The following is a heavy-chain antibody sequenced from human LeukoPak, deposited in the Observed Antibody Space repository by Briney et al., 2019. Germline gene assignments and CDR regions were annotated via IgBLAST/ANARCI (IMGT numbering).Heavy chain of an antibody. D-gene: IGHD2/OR15-2a*01. CDR2: LIPIFGTP. Sequence: SVKVSCKASGGTFSSYAISWVRQAPAQGLEWMGGLIPIFGTPIYAQKFQGRVTITADESTSTAYMELSSLRSEDTAVYYCARWAGRGSPQFYGPLDFWGQGTLVTVSS. CDR1: GGTFSSYA. V-gene: IGHV1-69*13. J-gene: IGHJ4*02. CDR3: ARWAGRGSPQFYGPLDF.